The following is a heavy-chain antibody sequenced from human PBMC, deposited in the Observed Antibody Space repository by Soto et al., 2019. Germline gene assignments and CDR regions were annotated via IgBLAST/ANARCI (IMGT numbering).Heavy chain of an antibody. Sequence: ASVKVSCKVSGYTLTELSMHWVRQAPGKGLGWMGGFDPEDGETIYAQKFQGRVTMTEDTSTDTAYMELSSLRAEDTAVYYCARDPYCSGGSCYHPWGNGWFDPWGQGTLVTVSS. CDR2: FDPEDGET. D-gene: IGHD2-15*01. V-gene: IGHV1-24*01. CDR3: ARDPYCSGGSCYHPWGNGWFDP. CDR1: GYTLTELS. J-gene: IGHJ5*02.